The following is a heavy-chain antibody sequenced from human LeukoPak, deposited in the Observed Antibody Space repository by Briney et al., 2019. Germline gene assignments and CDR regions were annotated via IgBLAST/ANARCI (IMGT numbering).Heavy chain of an antibody. CDR2: INSDGITT. J-gene: IGHJ6*03. D-gene: IGHD1-26*01. CDR3: ASYSGSYSYYYYYMDV. Sequence: GGSLRLSCAASGFTFSSYWMHWVRQAPGKGLVWVSRINSDGITTSYADSVKGRFTISRDNAKNTLYLQMNSLRAEDTAVYYCASYSGSYSYYYYYMDVWGKGTTVTISS. V-gene: IGHV3-74*01. CDR1: GFTFSSYW.